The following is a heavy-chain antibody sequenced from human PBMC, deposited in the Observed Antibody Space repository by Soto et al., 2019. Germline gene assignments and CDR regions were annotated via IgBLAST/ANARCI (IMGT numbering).Heavy chain of an antibody. D-gene: IGHD1-1*01. V-gene: IGHV3-21*01. Sequence: EVQLVESGGGLVKPGGSLRLSCEASGFTLNTYSMYWVRQAPGKGLEWVASISGSSNYIHYADPVKGRFTISRDNAKNSLYLQMNSLRAEETAVHYCARETTNWFDAWGQGTLVIVSP. J-gene: IGHJ5*02. CDR1: GFTLNTYS. CDR3: ARETTNWFDA. CDR2: ISGSSNYI.